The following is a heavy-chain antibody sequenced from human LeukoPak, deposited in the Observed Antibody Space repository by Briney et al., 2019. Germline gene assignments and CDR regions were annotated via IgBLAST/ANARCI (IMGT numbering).Heavy chain of an antibody. J-gene: IGHJ5*02. CDR3: ARLSITMVRGVIISNWFDP. CDR1: GFTFNSYS. Sequence: GGSLRLSCAASGFTFNSYSMNWVRQAPGKGLEWVSYISSSSSTIYYADSVKGRFTISRDNAKNSLYLQMNSLRAEDTAVYYCARLSITMVRGVIISNWFDPWGQGTLVTVSS. CDR2: ISSSSSTI. D-gene: IGHD3-10*01. V-gene: IGHV3-48*01.